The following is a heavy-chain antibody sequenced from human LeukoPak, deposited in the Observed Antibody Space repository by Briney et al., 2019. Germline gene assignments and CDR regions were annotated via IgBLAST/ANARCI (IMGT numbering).Heavy chain of an antibody. J-gene: IGHJ3*01. Sequence: ASVKVSCKASGYTFTGYYMHWVRQAPGQGLEWMGRINPNSGGTNYAQKFQGRVTMTSDTSISTAYMELSRLRSDDRAGYYCTRFLPYYYVSSGYAFDLWGEGTMVSVSS. V-gene: IGHV1-2*06. CDR1: GYTFTGYY. D-gene: IGHD3-22*01. CDR2: INPNSGGT. CDR3: TRFLPYYYVSSGYAFDL.